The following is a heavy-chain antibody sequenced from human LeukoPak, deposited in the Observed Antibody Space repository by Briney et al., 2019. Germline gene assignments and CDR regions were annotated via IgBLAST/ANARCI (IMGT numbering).Heavy chain of an antibody. V-gene: IGHV3-53*05. CDR3: ARDRAGTQSWVELDL. Sequence: GGSLRLSCTVSGLTVTSTYMDWVCQPPGKGPEWVALIRGDAGTVYADSVKGRFTISRDNSKNMVYLQMNSLRPEDSAVYYCARDRAGTQSWVELDLWGQGTLVTVSS. CDR2: IRGDAGT. D-gene: IGHD3-10*01. J-gene: IGHJ5*02. CDR1: GLTVTSTY.